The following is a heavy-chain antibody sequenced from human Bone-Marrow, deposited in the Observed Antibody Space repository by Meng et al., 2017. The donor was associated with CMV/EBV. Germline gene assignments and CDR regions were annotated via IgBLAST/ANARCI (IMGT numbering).Heavy chain of an antibody. V-gene: IGHV3-21*01. CDR3: ARAGYSNYYFDY. J-gene: IGHJ4*02. D-gene: IGHD4-11*01. CDR1: GCPSCSYS. CDR2: ISSSSSYI. Sequence: CATSGCPSCSYSLTLVRQAPGKGLEWVSSISSSSSYIYYADSVKGRFTISRDNAKNSLYLQMNSLRAEDTAVYYCARAGYSNYYFDYWGQGTLVTVSS.